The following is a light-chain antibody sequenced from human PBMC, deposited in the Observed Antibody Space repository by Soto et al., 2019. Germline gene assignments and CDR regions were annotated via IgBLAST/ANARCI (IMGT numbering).Light chain of an antibody. V-gene: IGLV2-23*02. Sequence: QSAVTQPASLSGSPGQSITISCTGTSSDFGNYNLVSWYQQHPGKVPKLILFEVNKRPSGVSGRLSGSTSGNTASLTISGLQAEDDADYYCCSFSSANNHLFGNGTKLTV. CDR3: CSFSSANNHL. CDR1: SSDFGNYNL. J-gene: IGLJ1*01. CDR2: EVN.